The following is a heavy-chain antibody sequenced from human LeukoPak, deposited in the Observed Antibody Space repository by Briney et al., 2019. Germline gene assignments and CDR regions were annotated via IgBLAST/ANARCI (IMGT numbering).Heavy chain of an antibody. CDR2: ISGYNGNT. J-gene: IGHJ5*02. CDR3: ARDNSNCGGDCYSKEPDNWFDP. Sequence: ASVKVSCKASGYTFTNYGINWVRQAPGQGLEWMGWISGYNGNTNSAQKLQGRVTMTTDTSTSTAYMELRSLRSDDTAVYYCARDNSNCGGDCYSKEPDNWFDPWGQGTLVTVSS. D-gene: IGHD2-21*02. V-gene: IGHV1-18*01. CDR1: GYTFTNYG.